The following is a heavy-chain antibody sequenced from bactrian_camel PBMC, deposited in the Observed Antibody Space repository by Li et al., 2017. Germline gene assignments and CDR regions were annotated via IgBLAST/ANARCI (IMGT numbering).Heavy chain of an antibody. CDR1: GFTFSNNW. CDR2: IYTEDGRT. V-gene: IGHV3S1*01. CDR3: AKALGGGNYYTGEYNY. Sequence: HVQLVESGGGLVQPGATLTLSCAASGFTFSNNWMHWVRQAPGKGLEWVSTIYTEDGRTNSADSVKGRFTMSRDNAKNMLYLQMNNLKSEDTALYYCAKALGGGNYYTGEYNYWGQGTQVTVS. J-gene: IGHJ4*01. D-gene: IGHD2*01.